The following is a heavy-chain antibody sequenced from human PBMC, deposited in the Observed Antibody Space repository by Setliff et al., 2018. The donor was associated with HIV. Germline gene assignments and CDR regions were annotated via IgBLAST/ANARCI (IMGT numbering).Heavy chain of an antibody. V-gene: IGHV1-46*01. CDR3: ARDYYYYGSGSFGLDY. D-gene: IGHD3-10*01. J-gene: IGHJ4*02. CDR1: GYSCTSYY. CDR2: INPSGGST. Sequence: ASVKVSCKASGYSCTSYYMHWVRQAPGQGLEWMGIINPSGGSTSYAQKFQGRVTMTRDTSTSTAYMELSSLRSEDTAVYYCARDYYYYGSGSFGLDYWGQVTPVTVSS.